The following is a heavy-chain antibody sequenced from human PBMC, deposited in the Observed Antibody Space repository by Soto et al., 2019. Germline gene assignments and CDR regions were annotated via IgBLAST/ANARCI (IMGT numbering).Heavy chain of an antibody. CDR3: AGHPGIAVAGRGY. D-gene: IGHD6-19*01. CDR1: GGSISSYY. J-gene: IGHJ4*02. V-gene: IGHV4-59*01. CDR2: IYYSGST. Sequence: SETLSLTCTVSGGSISSYYWSWLRQPPGKGLEWIGYIYYSGSTNYNPSLKSRVTISVDTSKNQFSLKLSSVTAADTAVYYCAGHPGIAVAGRGYWGQGTLVTVSS.